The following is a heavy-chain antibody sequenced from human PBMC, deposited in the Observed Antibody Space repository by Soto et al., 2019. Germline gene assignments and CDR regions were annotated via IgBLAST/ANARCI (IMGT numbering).Heavy chain of an antibody. D-gene: IGHD1-1*01. J-gene: IGHJ4*02. CDR3: ARWPQLEPRFDY. V-gene: IGHV4-31*03. CDR1: CGSISSGGYY. CDR2: IYYIGST. Sequence: QVQLQESGPGLVKPSQTLSLTCTVSCGSISSGGYYWGWIRQHPGQGLEWIGYIYYIGSTYYNPSLKSRVTISVDTSKNQFSLKLSSVTAADTAVYYCARWPQLEPRFDYWGQGTLVTVSS.